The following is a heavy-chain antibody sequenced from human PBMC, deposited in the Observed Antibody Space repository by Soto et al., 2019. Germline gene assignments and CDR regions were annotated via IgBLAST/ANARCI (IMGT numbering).Heavy chain of an antibody. Sequence: QVPLVQSGAEVKKPGSSVKVSCKASGDTFSFYTINWVRQAPGLGLEWVGRINPILSMSNYAQKFQGRVTMTADKSTNTADMELRSLRSEDTAMYYCATSYGSGYRALDYWGQGALVTVSS. J-gene: IGHJ4*02. CDR3: ATSYGSGYRALDY. D-gene: IGHD3-10*01. CDR2: INPILSMS. CDR1: GDTFSFYT. V-gene: IGHV1-69*02.